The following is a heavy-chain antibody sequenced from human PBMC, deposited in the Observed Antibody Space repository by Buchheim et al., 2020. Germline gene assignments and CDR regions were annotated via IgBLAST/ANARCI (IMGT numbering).Heavy chain of an antibody. D-gene: IGHD6-19*01. J-gene: IGHJ1*01. CDR3: AYSSGWDAEYFQH. Sequence: QVQLQESGPGLVKPSETLSLTCTVSGGSISSHYWSWIRQPPGKGLEWIGYIYHSGSTNYHPSLKSRVTISVDTSKNQFPLNLSSVTAADTAVYYCAYSSGWDAEYFQHWGQGTL. CDR2: IYHSGST. V-gene: IGHV4-59*03. CDR1: GGSISSHY.